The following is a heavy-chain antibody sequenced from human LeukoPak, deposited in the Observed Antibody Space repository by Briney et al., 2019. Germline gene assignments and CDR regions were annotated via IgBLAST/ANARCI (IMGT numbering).Heavy chain of an antibody. J-gene: IGHJ6*02. D-gene: IGHD6-19*01. CDR1: GFTFSSYG. CDR2: ISYDGSNE. Sequence: GGSLRLSCAASGFTFSSYGMHWVRQAPGKGLEWVAAISYDGSNEYYADSVKGRFTISRDNSKNTLYLQMNSLRAEDTAVYFCAKDRSSGWSYYYGMDVWGQGTTVAVSS. CDR3: AKDRSSGWSYYYGMDV. V-gene: IGHV3-30*18.